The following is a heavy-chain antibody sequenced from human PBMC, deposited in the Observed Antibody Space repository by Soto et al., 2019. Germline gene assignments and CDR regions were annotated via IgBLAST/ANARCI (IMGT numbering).Heavy chain of an antibody. CDR1: GGSISSYY. CDR3: ASSNIAAAGFYYYGMDV. CDR2: IYYSGST. J-gene: IGHJ6*02. V-gene: IGHV4-59*01. D-gene: IGHD6-13*01. Sequence: PSETLSLTCTFSGGSISSYYWSWIRQPPGKGLEWIGYIYYSGSTNYNPSLKSRVTISVDTSKNQFSLKLSSVTAADTAVYYCASSNIAAAGFYYYGMDVWGRGTTVTVSS.